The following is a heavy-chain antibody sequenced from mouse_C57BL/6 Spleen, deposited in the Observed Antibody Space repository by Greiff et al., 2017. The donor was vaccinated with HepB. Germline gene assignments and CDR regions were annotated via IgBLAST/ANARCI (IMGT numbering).Heavy chain of an antibody. CDR2: ISDGGSYT. Sequence: EVQGVESGGGLVKPGGSLKLSCAASGFTFSSYAMSWVRQTPEKRLEWVATISDGGSYTYYPDNVKGRYTISRDNAKTNLYLQMSHLKSEDTAMYYCARARDYYGSRGDAMDYWGQGTSVTVSS. D-gene: IGHD1-1*01. J-gene: IGHJ4*01. V-gene: IGHV5-4*01. CDR3: ARARDYYGSRGDAMDY. CDR1: GFTFSSYA.